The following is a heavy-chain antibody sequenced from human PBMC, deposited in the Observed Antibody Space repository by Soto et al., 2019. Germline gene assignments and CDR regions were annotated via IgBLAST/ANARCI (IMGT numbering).Heavy chain of an antibody. J-gene: IGHJ5*02. Sequence: ASVKVSCGASGYTCTCYYMHWVRQAPGQGLEWMGWINPNSGGTNYAQKFQGWVTMTRDTSISTAYMELSRLRSDDTAVYYCAREALSIITGTRGWFDPWGQGTLVTVSS. D-gene: IGHD1-7*01. CDR1: GYTCTCYY. V-gene: IGHV1-2*04. CDR2: INPNSGGT. CDR3: AREALSIITGTRGWFDP.